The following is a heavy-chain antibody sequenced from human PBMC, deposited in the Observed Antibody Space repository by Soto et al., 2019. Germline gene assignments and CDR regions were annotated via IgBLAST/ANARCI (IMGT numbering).Heavy chain of an antibody. CDR3: ARTKCSGGSCYSWSLDY. D-gene: IGHD2-15*01. J-gene: IGHJ4*02. CDR2: RYYSEST. Sequence: SETLSLTCSFSCGSITTGGYYWSWIRQLPGKGLEWIGHRYYSESTYYNPPLKSRVSISLDTSKNQFSLKLSFVTAADTAMYYCARTKCSGGSCYSWSLDYWGQGTPVTVSS. CDR1: CGSITTGGYY. V-gene: IGHV4-31*03.